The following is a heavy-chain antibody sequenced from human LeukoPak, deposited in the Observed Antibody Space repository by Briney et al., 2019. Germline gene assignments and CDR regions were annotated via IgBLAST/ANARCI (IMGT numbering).Heavy chain of an antibody. Sequence: SQTLSLTCAISGDSVSSNSAAWNWIRPSPSRGLEWLGRTYYRSKWHNDYAVSVKSRITINADTSKNQFSLHLNSVTPADTAVYYCTRDGPTISLGDWGQGTLVTVSS. V-gene: IGHV6-1*01. D-gene: IGHD3-9*01. J-gene: IGHJ4*02. CDR1: GDSVSSNSAA. CDR3: TRDGPTISLGD. CDR2: TYYRSKWHN.